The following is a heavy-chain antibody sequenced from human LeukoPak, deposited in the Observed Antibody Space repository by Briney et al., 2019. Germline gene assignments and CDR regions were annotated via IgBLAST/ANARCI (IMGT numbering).Heavy chain of an antibody. V-gene: IGHV4-34*01. CDR3: ARGSKTGTTNYFDY. CDR1: GGSFSGYY. J-gene: IGHJ4*02. CDR2: INHSGST. Sequence: SETLSLTCAVYGGSFSGYYWSWIRQPPGKGLEWIGEINHSGSTNYNPSLKGRVTISVDTSKNQFSLKLSSVTAADTAVYYCARGSKTGTTNYFDYWGQGTLVTVSS. D-gene: IGHD1-7*01.